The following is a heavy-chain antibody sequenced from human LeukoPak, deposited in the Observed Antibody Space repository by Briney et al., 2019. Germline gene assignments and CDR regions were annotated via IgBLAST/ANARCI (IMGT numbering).Heavy chain of an antibody. CDR1: GGSISRYY. CDR2: IYYSGTT. J-gene: IGHJ4*02. D-gene: IGHD5-12*01. Sequence: PSETLSLTCIVSGGSISRYYWSWIRQHPGKGLEWIAYIYYSGTTNYNPSLKSRVTISVDTSKNQFSLKLSSVTAADTAVYYCARHGFSGYDTPSLDYWGQGILVTVSS. V-gene: IGHV4-59*08. CDR3: ARHGFSGYDTPSLDY.